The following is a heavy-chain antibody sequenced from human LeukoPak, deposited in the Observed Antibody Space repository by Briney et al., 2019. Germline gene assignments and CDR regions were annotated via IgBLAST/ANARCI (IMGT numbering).Heavy chain of an antibody. CDR2: IIPILGIA. J-gene: IGHJ4*02. CDR3: ARDRRYFDWSVPFDY. V-gene: IGHV1-69*04. CDR1: GYTFTSYG. D-gene: IGHD3-9*01. Sequence: ASVKVSCKASGYTFTSYGISWVRQAPGQGLEWMGRIIPILGIANCAQKFQGRVTITADKSTSTAYMELSSLRSEDTAVYYCARDRRYFDWSVPFDYWGQGTLVTVSS.